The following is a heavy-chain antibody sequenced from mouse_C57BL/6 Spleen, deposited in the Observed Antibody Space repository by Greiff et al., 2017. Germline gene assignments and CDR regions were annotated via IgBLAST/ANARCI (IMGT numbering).Heavy chain of an antibody. V-gene: IGHV3-6*01. CDR1: GYSITSCYY. CDR3: ARVTELYWYFDV. J-gene: IGHJ1*03. Sequence: EVQLQESGPGLVKPSQSLSLTCSVTGYSITSCYYWNWIRQCPGNKLEWMGYISYDGSNNYNPSLKNRISITRDTSKNQFFLKLNSVTTEDTATYYCARVTELYWYFDVWGTGTTVTVSS. CDR2: ISYDGSN. D-gene: IGHD1-1*01.